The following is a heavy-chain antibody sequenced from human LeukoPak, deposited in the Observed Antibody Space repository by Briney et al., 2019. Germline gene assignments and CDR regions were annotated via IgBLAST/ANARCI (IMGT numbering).Heavy chain of an antibody. CDR2: IKQDGSEK. Sequence: GRSLRLSCVASGFTFSSYAMHWVRQAPGKGLEWLANIKQDGSEKYYVDSVKGRFTISRDNAKNSLYLQMNSLRAEDTAVYYCARASHGLDVWGQGTTVTVSS. D-gene: IGHD5-24*01. CDR3: ARASHGLDV. J-gene: IGHJ6*02. V-gene: IGHV3-7*03. CDR1: GFTFSSYA.